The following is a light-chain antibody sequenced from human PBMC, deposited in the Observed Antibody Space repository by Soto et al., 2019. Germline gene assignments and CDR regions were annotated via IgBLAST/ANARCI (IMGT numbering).Light chain of an antibody. V-gene: IGLV2-14*01. CDR3: SSYTSSNTVV. J-gene: IGLJ2*01. Sequence: QSALTQPASVSGSPGQSITISCTGTSSDVGGYNYVSWYQHHPGKAPKLMIYEVSNRPSGISNRFSGSKSGNTASLTISGIQAEDEADYSCSSYTSSNTVVFGGGTKLTVL. CDR1: SSDVGGYNY. CDR2: EVS.